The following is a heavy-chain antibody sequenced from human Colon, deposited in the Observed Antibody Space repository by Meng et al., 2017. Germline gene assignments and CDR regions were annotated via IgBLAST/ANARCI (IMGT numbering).Heavy chain of an antibody. CDR1: GYTFTSYY. CDR3: ARGGRKVWLVHIANDY. D-gene: IGHD6-19*01. J-gene: IGHJ4*02. Sequence: ASVKVSCKASGYTFTSYYMHWVRQAPGQGLEWMGIINPSGGSTSYAQKFQGRVTMTRDTSTSTVYMEMSSLRSEDTAVYYCARGGRKVWLVHIANDYWGQGTLVTVSS. CDR2: INPSGGST. V-gene: IGHV1-46*01.